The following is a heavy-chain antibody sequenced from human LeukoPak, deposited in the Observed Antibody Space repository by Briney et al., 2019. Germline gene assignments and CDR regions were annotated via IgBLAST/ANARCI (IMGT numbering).Heavy chain of an antibody. V-gene: IGHV4-59*01. D-gene: IGHD5-18*01. CDR1: GGSISGYY. Sequence: SETLSLTCSVSGGSISGYYWNWIRQPPGKGLEWIGYISYTGSADYNPSLKSRVTISVDTSKNQFSLKVTSLTAADTAVYYCARDKQPGDYWGQGTLVTVSS. J-gene: IGHJ4*02. CDR3: ARDKQPGDY. CDR2: ISYTGSA.